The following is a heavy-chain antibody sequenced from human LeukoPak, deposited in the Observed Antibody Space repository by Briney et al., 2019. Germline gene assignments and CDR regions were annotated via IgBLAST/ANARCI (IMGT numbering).Heavy chain of an antibody. CDR1: GGSISSYY. D-gene: IGHD6-19*01. Sequence: SETLSLTCTVSGGSISSYYWSWIRQPPGKGLEWIGYIYYSGSTNYNPSLKSRVTISVDTSKNQFSLKLSSATAADTAVYYCARDRLGIAVEFDYWGQGTLVTVSS. CDR3: ARDRLGIAVEFDY. V-gene: IGHV4-59*01. J-gene: IGHJ4*02. CDR2: IYYSGST.